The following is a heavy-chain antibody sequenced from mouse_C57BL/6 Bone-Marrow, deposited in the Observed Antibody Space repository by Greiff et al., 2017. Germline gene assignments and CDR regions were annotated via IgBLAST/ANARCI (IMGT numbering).Heavy chain of an antibody. CDR1: GFNIKDDY. J-gene: IGHJ4*01. V-gene: IGHV14-4*01. CDR3: TTRGLGAMDY. Sequence: EVQLQQSGAELVRPGASVKLSCTASGFNIKDDYMHWVKQRPEQGLEWIGWIDPENGDTEYASKFQGKATITADTSSNTAYLQLSSLTSEDTAVYYCTTRGLGAMDYWGQGTSVTVSS. CDR2: IDPENGDT.